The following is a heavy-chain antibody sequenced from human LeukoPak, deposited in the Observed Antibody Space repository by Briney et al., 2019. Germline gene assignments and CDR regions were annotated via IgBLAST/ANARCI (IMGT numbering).Heavy chain of an antibody. CDR3: ARVIQQIRFDP. D-gene: IGHD2-21*01. Sequence: SETLSLTCAVSVGSLSSGGYSWRWIRQPPGKGLEWIGYIYHSGSTYYNPSLKSRVTISVDRSKNQFSLKLSSVTAADTAVYYCARVIQQIRFDPWGQGTLVTVSS. CDR1: VGSLSSGGYS. CDR2: IYHSGST. J-gene: IGHJ5*02. V-gene: IGHV4-30-2*01.